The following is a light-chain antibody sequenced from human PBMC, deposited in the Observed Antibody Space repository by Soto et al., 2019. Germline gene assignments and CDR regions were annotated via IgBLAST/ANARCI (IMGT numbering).Light chain of an antibody. CDR3: QQDGISPLT. J-gene: IGKJ4*01. Sequence: EIMLTQSPYTLSLSRSERATLSFRARQSVSSSYLAWYQQKPGQAPRLLICGASSRATGIPDRFSGSGSGTDFTLTISRLEPEDFAVYNCQQDGISPLTFGGGTKV. V-gene: IGKV3-20*01. CDR1: QSVSSSY. CDR2: GAS.